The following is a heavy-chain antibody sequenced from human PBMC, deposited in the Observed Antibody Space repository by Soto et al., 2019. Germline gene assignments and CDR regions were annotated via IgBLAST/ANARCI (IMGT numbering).Heavy chain of an antibody. CDR2: ISWNTGNE. V-gene: IGHV3-9*01. CDR3: AKGFCSSTRCWTYSYMDV. D-gene: IGHD2-2*01. J-gene: IGHJ6*03. Sequence: EVQLVESGGGLVQPGRSLRLSCAASGFSFGDYAMHCVRQAPGKGLEWVSGISWNTGNEGYGDSVRGRFTISRDNAENSLYLQMNSLRAEDTALYYCAKGFCSSTRCWTYSYMDVWGKGTTVTVSS. CDR1: GFSFGDYA.